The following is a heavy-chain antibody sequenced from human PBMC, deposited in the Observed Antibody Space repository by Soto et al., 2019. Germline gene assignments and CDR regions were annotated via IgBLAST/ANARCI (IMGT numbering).Heavy chain of an antibody. D-gene: IGHD6-13*01. Sequence: ASVQVTCKASGYAFTGYYIQWVRQAPGQGLEWMGWINPNSGGTNYAQKFQGRVTMTRDTSISTAYMELSRLRSDDTAVYYCARSIEYSSSWYFDYWGQGTLVTVSS. CDR3: ARSIEYSSSWYFDY. CDR1: GYAFTGYY. V-gene: IGHV1-2*02. J-gene: IGHJ4*02. CDR2: INPNSGGT.